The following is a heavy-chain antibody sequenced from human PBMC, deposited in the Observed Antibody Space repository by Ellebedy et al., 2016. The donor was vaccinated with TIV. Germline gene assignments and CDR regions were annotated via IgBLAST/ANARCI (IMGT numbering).Heavy chain of an antibody. D-gene: IGHD2-2*01. CDR3: AGLYCSSTKRHNWFDP. CDR1: GGSITSSSY. V-gene: IGHV4-39*07. Sequence: MPSETLSLTCTVSGGSITSSSYWGRIRPAPGQGPEWSASIYDIGTTYSNPSLKSRVTIAVDTSKNRFSLRLSSVTAADTAMYYYAGLYCSSTKRHNWFDPWGQGTLVTVSS. CDR2: IYDIGTT. J-gene: IGHJ5*02.